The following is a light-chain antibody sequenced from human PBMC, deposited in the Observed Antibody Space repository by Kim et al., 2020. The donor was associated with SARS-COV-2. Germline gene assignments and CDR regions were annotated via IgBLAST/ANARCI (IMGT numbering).Light chain of an antibody. Sequence: EIVMTQSPATLSVSAGERATLSCRASQSVSSYLAWYQQKPGQVPRLLIYGASARATGIPARFSGSGSGTDFTLTISSLQSEDFAVYYCQQYKNWPWTFGQGTKVDIK. V-gene: IGKV3-15*01. CDR3: QQYKNWPWT. J-gene: IGKJ1*01. CDR2: GAS. CDR1: QSVSSY.